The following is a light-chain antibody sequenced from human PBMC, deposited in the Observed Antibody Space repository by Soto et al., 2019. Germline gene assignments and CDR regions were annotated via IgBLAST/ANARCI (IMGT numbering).Light chain of an antibody. CDR2: DAS. CDR3: QQYNDWPPLT. V-gene: IGKV1-5*01. J-gene: IGKJ4*01. CDR1: QSVSRR. Sequence: DIQMTQSPSTLSASVGDRITITCRASQSVSRRLAWYQQKPGKAPKLLIYDASSLESGVPSRFSGRGSGTEFTLTISNLQSEDFAVYYCQQYNDWPPLTFGGGTKVAIK.